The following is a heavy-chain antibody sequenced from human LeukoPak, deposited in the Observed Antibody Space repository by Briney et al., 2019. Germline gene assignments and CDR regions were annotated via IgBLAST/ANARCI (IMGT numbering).Heavy chain of an antibody. CDR1: GFTFSSYW. J-gene: IGHJ6*03. CDR3: ARDSSSWIYYYYYYMDV. Sequence: GGSLRLSCAASGFTFSSYWMSWVRQAPGKRLEWVANIKQDGSEKYYVESVKGRFTISRDNAKNSLYLQMNSLRAEDTAVYYCARDSSSWIYYYYYYMDVWGKGTTVTVSS. CDR2: IKQDGSEK. V-gene: IGHV3-7*01. D-gene: IGHD6-13*01.